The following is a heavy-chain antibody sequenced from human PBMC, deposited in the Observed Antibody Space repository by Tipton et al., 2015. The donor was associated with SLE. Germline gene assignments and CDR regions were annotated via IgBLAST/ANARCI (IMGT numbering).Heavy chain of an antibody. CDR2: INHSGST. CDR3: ARDGAARGDFDY. D-gene: IGHD6-6*01. J-gene: IGHJ4*02. V-gene: IGHV4-34*01. CDR1: GGSFSGYY. Sequence: TLSLTCAVYGGSFSGYYWSWIRQPPGKGLEWIGEINHSGSTNYNPSLKSRVTISVDTSKNQLSLKLRSVTAADTAVYYCARDGAARGDFDYWGQVTLVTVSS.